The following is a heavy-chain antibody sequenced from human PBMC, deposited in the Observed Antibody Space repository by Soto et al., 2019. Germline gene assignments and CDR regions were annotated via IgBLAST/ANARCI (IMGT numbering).Heavy chain of an antibody. CDR2: IYPGDSDT. CDR1: GFTFTTYW. Sequence: GESLKISCKGFGFTFTTYWIGWVRQMPGKGLEWMGIIYPGDSDTRYSPSFQGQVTISADKSISTAYLQWSSLKASGTAMYYCARRATVTTPFDFWGQGTLVTVSS. J-gene: IGHJ4*02. D-gene: IGHD4-17*01. V-gene: IGHV5-51*01. CDR3: ARRATVTTPFDF.